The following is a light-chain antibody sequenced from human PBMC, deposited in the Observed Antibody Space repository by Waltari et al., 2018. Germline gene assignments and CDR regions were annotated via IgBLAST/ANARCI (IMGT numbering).Light chain of an antibody. CDR1: HSLLHSYGNTF. Sequence: DILMTQAPLSLSVTPEEPASISCRSSHSLLHSYGNTFLDWYLQKPGQSPQLLLYLVSNRASGVPDRFSGSGSGTDFTLKISRVEAEDVGVYFCMQSRQTPWTFGQGTKVEIK. CDR3: MQSRQTPWT. J-gene: IGKJ1*01. CDR2: LVS. V-gene: IGKV2-28*01.